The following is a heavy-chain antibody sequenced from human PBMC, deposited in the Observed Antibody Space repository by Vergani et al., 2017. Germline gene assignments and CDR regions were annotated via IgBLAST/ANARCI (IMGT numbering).Heavy chain of an antibody. Sequence: EVHLKQSGGGVVRPGGSLRLSCAASGFTFSQYGMSWVRQAPGKGLEWVAGINWNGALTSYTDSVADRFIISRDNAWNSLYLQMNSLSAEDTAFYFCVRGYGDACRGPRCYPANSYWAQGSLVIVSS. J-gene: IGHJ4*02. V-gene: IGHV3-20*04. CDR1: GFTFSQYG. CDR3: VRGYGDACRGPRCYPANSY. CDR2: INWNGALT. D-gene: IGHD2-15*01.